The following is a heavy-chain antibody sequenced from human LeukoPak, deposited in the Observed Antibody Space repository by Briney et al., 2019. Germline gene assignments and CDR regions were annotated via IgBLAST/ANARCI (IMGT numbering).Heavy chain of an antibody. CDR3: ARGLQRGDRMLLWFGEIWGDSYYGMDV. V-gene: IGHV1-8*01. J-gene: IGHJ6*02. CDR1: GYTFINYD. D-gene: IGHD3-10*01. CDR2: LNPNNGNT. Sequence: ASMRVSCTASGYTFINYDINWVRQAPGQGLEWLGWLNPNNGNTGYARKFQGRVTMTRDISISTAYMEVSSLTSEDTAVYYCARGLQRGDRMLLWFGEIWGDSYYGMDVWGQGTTVSVSS.